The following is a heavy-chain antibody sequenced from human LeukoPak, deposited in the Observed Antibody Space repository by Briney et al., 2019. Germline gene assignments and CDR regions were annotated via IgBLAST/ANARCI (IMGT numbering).Heavy chain of an antibody. Sequence: GGSLRLSCAASGFIFSNYGMHWVRQAPGKGLEWVALIWYDGSNEYYADSVKGRFTISRDNSKNTLYLQMNSLRAEDTAVYYCARAGGLRIAVAPIDCWGQGTLVTVSS. D-gene: IGHD6-19*01. J-gene: IGHJ4*02. V-gene: IGHV3-33*01. CDR1: GFIFSNYG. CDR2: IWYDGSNE. CDR3: ARAGGLRIAVAPIDC.